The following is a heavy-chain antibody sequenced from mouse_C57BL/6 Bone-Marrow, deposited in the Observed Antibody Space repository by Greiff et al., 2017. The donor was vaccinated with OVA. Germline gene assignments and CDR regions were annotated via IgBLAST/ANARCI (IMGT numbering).Heavy chain of an antibody. Sequence: QVQLKQSGPELVKPGASVKISCKASGYTFTDYYINWVKQRPGQGLEWIGWICPGSGSTYYNEKFKGKATLTVEKSSSTAYMLLSNLTSEDSAVYFCSSLPPDYWGQGTTLTVSS. CDR3: SSLPPDY. CDR2: ICPGSGST. CDR1: GYTFTDYY. J-gene: IGHJ2*01. V-gene: IGHV1-75*01.